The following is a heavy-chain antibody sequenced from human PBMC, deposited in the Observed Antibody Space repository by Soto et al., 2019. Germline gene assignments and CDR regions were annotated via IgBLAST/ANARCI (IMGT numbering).Heavy chain of an antibody. CDR3: TTEALIAVAGTCLFDY. V-gene: IGHV3-15*07. Sequence: EVQLVESGGGLVKPGGSLRLSCAASGFTFSNAWMNWVRQAPGKGLEWVDRIKSKTDGGTTDYAAPVKGRFTISRDDSKNTLYLQMNSLKTEDTAVYYCTTEALIAVAGTCLFDYWGQGTLVTVSS. CDR2: IKSKTDGGTT. J-gene: IGHJ4*02. D-gene: IGHD6-19*01. CDR1: GFTFSNAW.